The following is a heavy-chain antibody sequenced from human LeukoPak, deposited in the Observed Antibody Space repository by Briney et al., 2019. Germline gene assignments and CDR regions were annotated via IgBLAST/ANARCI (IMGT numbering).Heavy chain of an antibody. D-gene: IGHD3-10*01. J-gene: IGHJ4*02. CDR3: ALEPGNLYYGSGSYLEN. CDR1: GFSLSTSGVG. V-gene: IGHV2-5*02. Sequence: SGPTLVNPPQTLTLTCTFSGFSLSTSGVGVGWIRQPPGKALEWLALIYWDDDKRYSPSLKSRLTITKDTSKNQVVLTMTNMDPVDTATYYCALEPGNLYYGSGSYLENWGQGTLVTVSS. CDR2: IYWDDDK.